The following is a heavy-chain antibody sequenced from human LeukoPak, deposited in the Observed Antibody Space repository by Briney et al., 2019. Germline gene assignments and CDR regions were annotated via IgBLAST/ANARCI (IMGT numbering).Heavy chain of an antibody. CDR1: GFTSSSYE. D-gene: IGHD4-17*01. CDR2: VSSSGSTI. Sequence: GGSLRLSCAASGFTSSSYEMNWVRQAPGKGLEWVSYVSSSGSTIYYADSVKGRFTISRDNAKNSLYLQMNSLRAEDTAVYYCARDAYGDYRAYYFDYWGQGTLVTVSS. J-gene: IGHJ4*02. CDR3: ARDAYGDYRAYYFDY. V-gene: IGHV3-48*03.